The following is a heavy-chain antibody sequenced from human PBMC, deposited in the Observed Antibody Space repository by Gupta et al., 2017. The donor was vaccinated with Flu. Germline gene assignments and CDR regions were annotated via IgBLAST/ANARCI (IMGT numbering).Heavy chain of an antibody. CDR1: GFTFSSYI. CDR3: ARDSDPTNEHYYYAMDV. D-gene: IGHD1-1*01. Sequence: EVQLVQSGGGLVKPGGSLRLSCAASGFTFSSYILRWVRQTPGKGLEWVSSISSSSTYIYYADSVKGRFTISRDDAKNSLSLQLNSLRDEDTAVYYCARDSDPTNEHYYYAMDVWGQGTSVTVSS. CDR2: ISSSSTYI. J-gene: IGHJ6*02. V-gene: IGHV3-21*01.